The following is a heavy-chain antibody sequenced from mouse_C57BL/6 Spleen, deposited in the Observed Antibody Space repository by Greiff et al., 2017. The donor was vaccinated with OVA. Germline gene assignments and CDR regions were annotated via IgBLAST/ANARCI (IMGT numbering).Heavy chain of an antibody. J-gene: IGHJ4*01. Sequence: EVKLQESGGGLVKPGGSLKLSCAASGFTFSDYGMHWVRQAPEKGLEWVAYISSGSSTIYYADTVKGRFTISRDNAKNTLFLQMTSLRSEDTAMYYCARDGNYKMDYWGQGTSVTVSS. CDR2: ISSGSSTI. V-gene: IGHV5-17*01. D-gene: IGHD2-1*01. CDR3: ARDGNYKMDY. CDR1: GFTFSDYG.